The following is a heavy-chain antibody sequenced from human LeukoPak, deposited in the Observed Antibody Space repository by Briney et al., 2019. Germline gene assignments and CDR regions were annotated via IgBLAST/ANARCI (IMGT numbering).Heavy chain of an antibody. V-gene: IGHV4-34*01. D-gene: IGHD2-2*01. CDR2: INHSGST. CDR1: GGSFSGYY. CDR3: GYCSSTSCYRRRYFDY. Sequence: KTSETLSLTCAVYGGSFSGYYWSWIRQPPGKGLEWIGEINHSGSTNYNPSLKSRVTISVDTSKNQFSLKLSSVTAADTAVYYCGYCSSTSCYRRRYFDYWGQGTLVTVSS. J-gene: IGHJ4*02.